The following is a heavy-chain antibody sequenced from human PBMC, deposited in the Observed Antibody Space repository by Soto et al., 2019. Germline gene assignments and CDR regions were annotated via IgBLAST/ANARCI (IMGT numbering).Heavy chain of an antibody. J-gene: IGHJ4*02. CDR2: IYHSGST. CDR3: ANTDRLPYYFDF. D-gene: IGHD6-25*01. Sequence: SETLSLTCAVSGYSISSGYYWGWIRQPPGKGLEWIGSIYHSGSTYYNPSLKSRVTISVDTSKNQFSLKLSSVTAADTAVYYCANTDRLPYYFDFWGQGTLVTVSS. CDR1: GYSISSGYY. V-gene: IGHV4-38-2*01.